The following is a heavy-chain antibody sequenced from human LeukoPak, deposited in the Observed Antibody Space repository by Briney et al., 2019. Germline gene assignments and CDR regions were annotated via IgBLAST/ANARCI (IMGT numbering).Heavy chain of an antibody. CDR1: GFTFSSYS. J-gene: IGHJ4*02. CDR2: ISGDSRYI. V-gene: IGHV3-21*01. Sequence: AGGSLRLSCAASGFTFSSYSMNWVRQAPGKGLEWVSAISGDSRYIYYADSVRGRFTISRDNAENSLYLQMNSLRVEDTAVYYCARAPTVLVGYCSSSSCQADYWGQGTLVTVSS. D-gene: IGHD2-2*01. CDR3: ARAPTVLVGYCSSSSCQADY.